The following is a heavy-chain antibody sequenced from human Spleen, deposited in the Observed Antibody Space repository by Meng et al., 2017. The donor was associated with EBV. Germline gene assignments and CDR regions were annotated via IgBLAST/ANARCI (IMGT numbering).Heavy chain of an antibody. CDR3: AREPPNLYGSGILDY. Sequence: QCQRGGVGRGVKKPGALVNFSGVVSGTVFCNYVRQWWRQAPGQRIEWMGWINPGSGDTQYSQQFQGRVPSTRDTSASTAYMELSRLRSGDTAVFYCAREPPNLYGSGILDYWGQGSLVTVSS. V-gene: IGHV1-3*01. J-gene: IGHJ4*02. D-gene: IGHD3-10*01. CDR2: INPGSGDT. CDR1: GTVFCNYV.